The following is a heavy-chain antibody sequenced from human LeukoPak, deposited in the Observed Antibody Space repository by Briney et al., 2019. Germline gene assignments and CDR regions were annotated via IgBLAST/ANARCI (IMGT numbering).Heavy chain of an antibody. V-gene: IGHV4-4*07. CDR2: IYTSGSA. D-gene: IGHD1-26*01. J-gene: IGHJ4*02. CDR3: ARVHVGATSGYFDY. CDR1: GGSISGYY. Sequence: SETLSLTCTVSGGSISGYYWTWIRQPAGKGLEWIGRIYTSGSANYNSSLKSRVTMSVDTSKNQFSLKLRSVTAADTAIYYCARVHVGATSGYFDYWGQGTLVTVSS.